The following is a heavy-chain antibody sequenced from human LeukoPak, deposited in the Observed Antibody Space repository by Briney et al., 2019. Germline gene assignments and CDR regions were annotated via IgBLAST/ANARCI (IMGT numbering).Heavy chain of an antibody. J-gene: IGHJ4*02. CDR2: IIPIFGTA. CDR3: ARESVRIAPAERGYFDY. CDR1: GGTFSSYA. Sequence: SVKVSCKASGGTFSSYAISWVRQAPGQGLEWMGGIIPIFGTANYAQKFQGRVTITTDESTSTAYMELSSLRSEDTAVYYCARESVRIAPAERGYFDYWGQGTLVTVYS. D-gene: IGHD6-13*01. V-gene: IGHV1-69*05.